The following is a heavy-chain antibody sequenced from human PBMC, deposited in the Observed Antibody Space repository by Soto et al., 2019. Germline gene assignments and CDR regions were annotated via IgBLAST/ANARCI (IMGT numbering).Heavy chain of an antibody. CDR1: GFTFSTYW. CDR2: INSDGSST. Sequence: EVQLVESGGGLVQPGESLRLSCAASGFTFSTYWIHWVRQVPGKGLMWVSRINSDGSSTNYADSVQGRFAISRDNAKNALYLQMNSLRAEDTALYYCASSVAGKRNALDIRGQGTTVTVSS. CDR3: ASSVAGKRNALDI. D-gene: IGHD6-19*01. J-gene: IGHJ3*02. V-gene: IGHV3-74*01.